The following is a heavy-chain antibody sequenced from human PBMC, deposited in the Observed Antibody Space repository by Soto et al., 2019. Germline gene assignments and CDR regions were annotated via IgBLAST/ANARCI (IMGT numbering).Heavy chain of an antibody. CDR1: GYTFISYG. Sequence: QVQLVQSGAEVKKPGASVKVSCKASGYTFISYGISWVRQAPGQGLEWMGWISAYNGNTNYAQKLQGRVTMTTDTSTSTAYMELRSLRSDDTAVYYCASTGSSGYTGQDYYGMDVWGQGTTVTVSS. J-gene: IGHJ6*02. D-gene: IGHD3-22*01. CDR2: ISAYNGNT. V-gene: IGHV1-18*01. CDR3: ASTGSSGYTGQDYYGMDV.